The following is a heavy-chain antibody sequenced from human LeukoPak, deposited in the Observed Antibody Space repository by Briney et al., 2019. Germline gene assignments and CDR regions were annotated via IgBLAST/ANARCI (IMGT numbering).Heavy chain of an antibody. V-gene: IGHV1-46*01. D-gene: IGHD6-6*01. J-gene: IGHJ4*02. CDR2: INPSGGST. Sequence: MGIINPSGGSTSYAQKFQGRVTMTRDTSTSTVYMELSSLRSEDTAVYYCARDTARRGFDYWGQGTLVTVSS. CDR3: ARDTARRGFDY.